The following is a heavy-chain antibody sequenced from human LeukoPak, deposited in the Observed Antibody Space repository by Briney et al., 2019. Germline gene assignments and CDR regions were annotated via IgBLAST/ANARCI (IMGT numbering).Heavy chain of an antibody. V-gene: IGHV4-34*01. D-gene: IGHD3-10*01. J-gene: IGHJ4*02. CDR1: GGSFSGYY. CDR2: INHSGST. CDR3: VYYYGSGSVEY. Sequence: SETLSLTCAVYGGSFSGYYWSWIRQPPGKGLEWIGEINHSGSTNYNPSLKSRVTISVDTSKNQSSLKLSSVTAADTAVYYCVYYYGSGSVEYWGQGTLVTVSS.